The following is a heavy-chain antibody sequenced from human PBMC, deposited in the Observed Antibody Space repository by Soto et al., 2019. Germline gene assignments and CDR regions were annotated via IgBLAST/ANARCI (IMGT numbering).Heavy chain of an antibody. V-gene: IGHV1-8*02. CDR1: GYTFTSYD. CDR2: MSSNNGNT. Sequence: QVQLVQPGAEVKKPGASVKVSCKASGYTFTSYDINWVRQATGQGFEWMGWMSSNNGNTGYAQKFQGRVTMTRNTSIRTAYMELSSLRSEDTAVYYCVRGPPNWGFDYWGQGTLVTVSS. J-gene: IGHJ4*02. D-gene: IGHD7-27*01. CDR3: VRGPPNWGFDY.